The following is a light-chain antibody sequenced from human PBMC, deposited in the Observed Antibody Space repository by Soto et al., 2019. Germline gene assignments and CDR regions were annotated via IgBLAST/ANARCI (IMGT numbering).Light chain of an antibody. J-gene: IGKJ2*01. Sequence: DIVLPQSPATLSLSPGERATLSCRASQCVSSYLAWFQQKPGQAPRLLIYGASTRATGIPGRFSGSGSGTDFTLTISSLEPEDFAVYFWQQRSNWPRTFGQGTKVEI. CDR3: QQRSNWPRT. CDR2: GAS. V-gene: IGKV3-11*01. CDR1: QCVSSY.